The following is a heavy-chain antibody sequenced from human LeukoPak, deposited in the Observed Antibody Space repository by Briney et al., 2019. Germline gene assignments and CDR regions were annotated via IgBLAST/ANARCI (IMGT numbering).Heavy chain of an antibody. Sequence: PGGSLRLSCAAPGFSFSNYWLHWVRQAPGKGLEWVANIKQDGSEKNYVDSVKGRFTISRDNAKNSLYLQMNSLRAEDTAVYYCARALDVCGQGTTVTVSS. V-gene: IGHV3-7*04. J-gene: IGHJ6*02. CDR2: IKQDGSEK. CDR1: GFSFSNYW. CDR3: ARALDV.